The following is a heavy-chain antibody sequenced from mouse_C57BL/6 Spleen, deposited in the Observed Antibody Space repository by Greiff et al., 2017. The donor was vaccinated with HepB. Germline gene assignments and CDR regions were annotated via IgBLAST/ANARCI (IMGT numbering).Heavy chain of an antibody. CDR2: IDTGSGNT. J-gene: IGHJ1*03. CDR3: ARGVSTRYFDV. CDR1: GYTFTDYY. Sequence: VQLQQSGPELVKPGASVKISCKASGYTFTDYYINWVKQRPGQGLEWIGWIDTGSGNTTYNEKLKGKATLTVDTSSSTAYMQLSSLTSEDSAVYFCARGVSTRYFDVWGTGTTVTVAS. V-gene: IGHV1-84*01. D-gene: IGHD5-1*01.